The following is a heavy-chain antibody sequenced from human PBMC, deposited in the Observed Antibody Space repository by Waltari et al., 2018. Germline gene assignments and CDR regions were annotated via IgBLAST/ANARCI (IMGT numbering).Heavy chain of an antibody. CDR3: AKSHSSSHYYYYYYGMDV. Sequence: EVQLVESGGGLVQPGRSLRLSCAASGFTFDDYAMHWVRQAPGKGLEWVSGISWNSGSIGYADSVKGRFTISRDNAKNSLYLQMNSLRAEDTALYYCAKSHSSSHYYYYYYGMDVLGQGTTVTVSS. V-gene: IGHV3-9*01. J-gene: IGHJ6*02. CDR1: GFTFDDYA. CDR2: ISWNSGSI. D-gene: IGHD6-6*01.